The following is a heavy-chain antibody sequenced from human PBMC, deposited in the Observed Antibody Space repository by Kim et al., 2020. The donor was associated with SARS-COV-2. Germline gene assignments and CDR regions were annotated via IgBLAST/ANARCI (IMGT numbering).Heavy chain of an antibody. CDR2: IWYDGSNK. CDR1: GFTFSSYG. D-gene: IGHD3-22*01. Sequence: GGSLRLSCAASGFTFSSYGMHWVRQAPGKGLEWVAVIWYDGSNKYYADSVKGRFTISRDNSKNTLYLQMNSLRAEDTAVYYCARETAGDYDSSGYYYYGGRGFDYWGQGTLVTVSS. V-gene: IGHV3-33*01. J-gene: IGHJ4*02. CDR3: ARETAGDYDSSGYYYYGGRGFDY.